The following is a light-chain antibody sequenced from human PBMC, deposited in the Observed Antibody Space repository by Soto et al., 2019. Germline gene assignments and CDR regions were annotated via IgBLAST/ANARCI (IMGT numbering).Light chain of an antibody. V-gene: IGLV2-23*01. J-gene: IGLJ1*01. CDR1: SSDVGSYNL. CDR3: CSYAGSSTHYV. Sequence: ALTQPASVSGSPGQSITISCTGTSSDVGSYNLVSWYQQHPGKAPKLMIYEGSKRPSGVSNRFSGSKSGNTASLTISGLQAEDEADYYCCSYAGSSTHYVFGTGPKVTVL. CDR2: EGS.